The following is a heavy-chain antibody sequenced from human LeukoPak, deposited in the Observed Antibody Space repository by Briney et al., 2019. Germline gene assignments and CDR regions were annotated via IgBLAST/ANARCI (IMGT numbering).Heavy chain of an antibody. J-gene: IGHJ4*02. CDR3: ARGVGSGYTDD. CDR2: IYNSGST. V-gene: IGHV4-59*01. CDR1: GDSMSTYY. D-gene: IGHD3-22*01. Sequence: PSETLSLTCTVSGDSMSTYYWTWIRQPPGKGLEWIGYIYNSGSTNYNPSLKSRVTISVDTPKNQFSLKLTSVTSADTAVYYCARGVGSGYTDDWGQGTLVTVSS.